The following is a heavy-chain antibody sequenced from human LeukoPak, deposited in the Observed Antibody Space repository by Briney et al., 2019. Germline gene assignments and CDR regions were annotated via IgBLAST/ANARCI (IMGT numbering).Heavy chain of an antibody. Sequence: PSETLSLTCTVSGGSISSGDYYWSWIRQPPGKGLEWIGYIYYSGSTYYNPSLKSRVTISVDTSKNQFSLKLSSVTAADTAVYYCARVLWFGDLYHFDYWGQGTLVTVSS. V-gene: IGHV4-30-4*01. CDR1: GGSISSGDYY. CDR2: IYYSGST. CDR3: ARVLWFGDLYHFDY. D-gene: IGHD3-10*01. J-gene: IGHJ4*02.